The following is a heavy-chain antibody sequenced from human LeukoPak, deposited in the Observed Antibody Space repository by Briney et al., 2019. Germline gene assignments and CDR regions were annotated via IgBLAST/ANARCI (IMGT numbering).Heavy chain of an antibody. CDR2: INHSGST. J-gene: IGHJ4*02. V-gene: IGHV4-34*01. D-gene: IGHD5-12*01. Sequence: SETLSLTCGVYGGSFSGNYWSWIRQSPGKGLEWIGEINHSGSTNYNPSLKSRVTISVDTSKNQFSLKLSSVTAADTAVYYCARVYRGYSGYVGGFDYWGQGTLVTVSS. CDR3: ARVYRGYSGYVGGFDY. CDR1: GGSFSGNY.